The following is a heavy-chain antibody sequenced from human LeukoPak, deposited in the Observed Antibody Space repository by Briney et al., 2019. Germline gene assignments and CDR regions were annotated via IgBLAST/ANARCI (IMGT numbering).Heavy chain of an antibody. CDR1: GFTFSSYA. CDR2: ISYDGSNK. V-gene: IGHV3-30-3*01. Sequence: GRSLRLSCAASGFTFSSYAMHWVRQAPGKGLEWVPVISYDGSNKYYADSVKGRFTISRDNSKNTLYLQMNSLRAEDTAVYYCARGSGYFQHWGQGTLVTVSS. CDR3: ARGSGYFQH. J-gene: IGHJ1*01.